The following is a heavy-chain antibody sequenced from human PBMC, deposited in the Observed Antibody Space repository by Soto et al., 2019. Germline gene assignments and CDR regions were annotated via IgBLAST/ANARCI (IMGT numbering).Heavy chain of an antibody. D-gene: IGHD6-25*01. CDR2: IIPIFGTA. V-gene: IGHV1-69*01. CDR3: ARETPKAVSGGPSDAFDI. J-gene: IGHJ3*02. CDR1: GGTFSSYA. Sequence: QVQLVQSGAEVKKPGSSVKVSCKASGGTFSSYAISWVRQAPGQGLEWMGGIIPIFGTANYAQKFQGRVTMTADESTSTAYMELRSVGSEDTAVYYCARETPKAVSGGPSDAFDIWGQGTMVTVSS.